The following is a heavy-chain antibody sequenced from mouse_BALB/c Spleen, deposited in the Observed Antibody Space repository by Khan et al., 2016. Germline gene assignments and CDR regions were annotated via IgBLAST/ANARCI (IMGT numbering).Heavy chain of an antibody. CDR3: ARAGITTAYWYFDV. CDR2: ISYSGST. D-gene: IGHD2-4*01. CDR1: GDSITSGY. Sequence: EVQLQESGPSLVKPSQTLSLTCSVTGDSITSGYSYWIRQFPGNKLEYMGYISYSGSTYYNPSLKSRISITRDTSKNHYYLQLNSVTTEDTATYYCARAGITTAYWYFDVWGAGTTVTVSS. V-gene: IGHV3-8*02. J-gene: IGHJ1*01.